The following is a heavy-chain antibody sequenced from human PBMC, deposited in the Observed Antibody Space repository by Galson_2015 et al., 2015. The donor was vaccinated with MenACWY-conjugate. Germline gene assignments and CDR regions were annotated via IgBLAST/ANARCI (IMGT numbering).Heavy chain of an antibody. J-gene: IGHJ6*02. Sequence: SLRLSCAASGFTFRNYWMTWVRQAPGKGLEWVASIKKDGSEKYYVDSVKGRFNISRDNAKNSMYLEMNSLRVEDTAVYSCARGHYGMDVWGQGTTVTASS. CDR1: GFTFRNYW. CDR2: IKKDGSEK. V-gene: IGHV3-7*03. CDR3: ARGHYGMDV.